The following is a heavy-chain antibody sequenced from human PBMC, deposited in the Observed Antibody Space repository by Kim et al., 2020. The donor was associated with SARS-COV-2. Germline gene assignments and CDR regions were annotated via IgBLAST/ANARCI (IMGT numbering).Heavy chain of an antibody. D-gene: IGHD2-15*01. CDR1: GFTFSSYG. J-gene: IGHJ1*01. V-gene: IGHV3-30*18. Sequence: GGSLRLSCAASGFTFSSYGMHWVRQAPGKGLEWVAVISYDGSNKYYADSVKGRFTISRDNSKNTLYLQMNSLRAEDTAVYYCAKDYWDSSVDIVVVVALPPKHWGQGTLVTVSS. CDR2: ISYDGSNK. CDR3: AKDYWDSSVDIVVVVALPPKH.